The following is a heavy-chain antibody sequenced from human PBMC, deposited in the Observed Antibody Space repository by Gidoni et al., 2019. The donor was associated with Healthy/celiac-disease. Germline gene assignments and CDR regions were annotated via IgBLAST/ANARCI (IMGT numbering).Heavy chain of an antibody. CDR1: GYTFTGYY. D-gene: IGHD2-2*01. CDR3: ARDFSRVPAAEYYFDY. CDR2: INPNSGGT. Sequence: QVQLVQSGAAVKKPGASVKVSCKASGYTFTGYYMHWVRQAPGQGLEWMGWINPNSGGTNYAQKFQGRVTMTRDTSISTAYMELSRLRSDDTAVYYCARDFSRVPAAEYYFDYWGQGTLVTVSS. V-gene: IGHV1-2*02. J-gene: IGHJ4*02.